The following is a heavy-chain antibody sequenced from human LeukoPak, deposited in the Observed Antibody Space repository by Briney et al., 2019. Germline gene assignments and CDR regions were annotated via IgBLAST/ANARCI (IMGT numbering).Heavy chain of an antibody. CDR3: ATAPRIAAATYYYYMDV. CDR1: GGSFSGYY. J-gene: IGHJ6*03. D-gene: IGHD6-13*01. CDR2: INHSGST. Sequence: SETLSLTCAVYGGSFSGYYWSWIRQPPGKGLEWIGEINHSGSTNYNPSLKSRVTISVDTSKNQFSLKLSSVTAADTAVYYCATAPRIAAATYYYYMDVWGKGATVTVSS. V-gene: IGHV4-34*01.